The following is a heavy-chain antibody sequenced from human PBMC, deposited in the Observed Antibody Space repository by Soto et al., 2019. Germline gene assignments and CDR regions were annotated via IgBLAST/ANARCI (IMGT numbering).Heavy chain of an antibody. Sequence: PGGSLRLCCAASGFTFRSYGMDWVRQAPGKGLEWVAVISYDGSNKYYADSVKGRFTISRDNSKNTLYLQMNSLRAEDTAVYYCAKEWYSSGWEGGFDYWGQGTLVTVSS. CDR2: ISYDGSNK. V-gene: IGHV3-30*18. CDR1: GFTFRSYG. CDR3: AKEWYSSGWEGGFDY. D-gene: IGHD6-19*01. J-gene: IGHJ4*02.